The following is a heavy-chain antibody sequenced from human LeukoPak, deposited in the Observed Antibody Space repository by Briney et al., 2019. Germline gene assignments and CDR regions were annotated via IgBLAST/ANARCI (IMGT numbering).Heavy chain of an antibody. J-gene: IGHJ4*02. CDR2: IIPIFGTA. D-gene: IGHD6-19*01. V-gene: IGHV1-69*13. CDR3: ARLGAVAGYFDY. Sequence: GASVKVSCTASGGTFSSYAISWVRQAPGQGLEWMGGIIPIFGTANYAQKFQGRVTITADESTSTAYMELSSLRSEDTAVYYCARLGAVAGYFDYWGQGTLVTVSS. CDR1: GGTFSSYA.